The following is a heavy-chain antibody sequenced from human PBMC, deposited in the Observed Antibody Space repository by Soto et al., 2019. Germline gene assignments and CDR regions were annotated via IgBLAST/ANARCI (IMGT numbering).Heavy chain of an antibody. V-gene: IGHV1-46*01. D-gene: IGHD2-15*01. CDR1: GYTFTSYY. J-gene: IGHJ4*02. CDR2: INPSGGSA. CDR3: AILEPYYFDY. Sequence: SVKVSCEPSGYTFTSYYLHWVRQAPGQGLEWMGIINPSGGSASYAQKFQGRLTMTSDASTSTVFMELSSLRSEDSAMYYCAILEPYYFDYWGQGTLVTVSS.